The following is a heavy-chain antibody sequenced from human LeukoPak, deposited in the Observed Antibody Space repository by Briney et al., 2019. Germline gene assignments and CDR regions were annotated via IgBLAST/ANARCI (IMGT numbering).Heavy chain of an antibody. CDR2: IYSGGST. CDR3: ARSEGIGYGMDV. J-gene: IGHJ6*02. V-gene: IGHV3-53*01. Sequence: GGSLRLSCAASGFTYSGHTMNWVRQAPGKGLEWVSVIYSGGSTYYADSVKGRFTISRDNSKNTLYLQMNSLRAEDTAVYYCARSEGIGYGMDVWGQGTTVTVSS. CDR1: GFTYSGHT.